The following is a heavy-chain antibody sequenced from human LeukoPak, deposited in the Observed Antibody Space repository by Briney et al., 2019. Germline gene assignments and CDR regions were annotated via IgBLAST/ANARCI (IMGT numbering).Heavy chain of an antibody. CDR1: GYTFTGYY. J-gene: IGHJ3*02. CDR2: INPNSGGT. CDR3: ARALMRSAFDI. Sequence: ASVKVSCKASGYTFTGYYMHWVRQAPGQGLEWMGWINPNSGGTNYAQKFQGWVTMTRDTSISTAYMELSRLRSDDTAVYYCARALMRSAFDIWDQGTMVTVSS. V-gene: IGHV1-2*04.